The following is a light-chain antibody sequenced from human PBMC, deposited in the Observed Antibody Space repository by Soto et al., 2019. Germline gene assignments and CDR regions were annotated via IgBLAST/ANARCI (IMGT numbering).Light chain of an antibody. CDR3: QQYSIWPYT. CDR1: QSISSN. Sequence: EIVMTQSPATLSVSPGERATLSCRASQSISSNLAWYQQKPGQAPRLLIYGASTRATGIPVRFSGSGSGTKFTLTISSLQSEDFAVYYCQQYSIWPYTFGQGTKLEIK. J-gene: IGKJ2*01. V-gene: IGKV3-15*01. CDR2: GAS.